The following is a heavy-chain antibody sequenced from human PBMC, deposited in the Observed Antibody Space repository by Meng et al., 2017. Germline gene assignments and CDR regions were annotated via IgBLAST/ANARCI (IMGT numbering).Heavy chain of an antibody. J-gene: IGHJ2*01. CDR2: IKPNSGGT. V-gene: IGHV1-2*06. CDR3: ASITMIVGPEPPPSTFDL. D-gene: IGHD3-22*01. Sequence: GAVHQQPRSSVKVPCKASGYTFTGYNMRWVPQAPGQGLKWKGRIKPNSGGTNYAQKFQARVTMTRDTSISTAYMELSRLRSDATAVYYCASITMIVGPEPPPSTFDLWGRGTLVTVSS. CDR1: GYTFTGYN.